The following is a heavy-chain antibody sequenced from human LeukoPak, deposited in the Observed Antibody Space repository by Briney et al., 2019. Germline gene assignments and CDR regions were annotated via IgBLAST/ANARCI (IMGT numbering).Heavy chain of an antibody. CDR3: ARGHSYGTIDY. CDR1: GGSISSSSYY. Sequence: SETLSLTCTVSGGSISSSSYYWGWIRQPPGKGLEWIGSIYYSGSTYYNPSLKSRVTISVDTSKNQFSLKLSSVTAADTAVYYCARGHSYGTIDYWGQGTLVTVSS. D-gene: IGHD5-18*01. J-gene: IGHJ4*02. V-gene: IGHV4-39*07. CDR2: IYYSGST.